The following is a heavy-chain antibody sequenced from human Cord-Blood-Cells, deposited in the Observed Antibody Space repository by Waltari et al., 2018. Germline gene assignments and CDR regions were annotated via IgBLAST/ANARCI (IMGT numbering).Heavy chain of an antibody. CDR2: MNPNSGNT. CDR3: ASSGMGTGDLGSGMDV. V-gene: IGHV1-8*01. Sequence: QVQLVQSGAEVKKPGASVKVSCKASGYTFTSYDINWVRQATGQGLEWMGWMNPNSGNTGYAQKCQGRVTMTRNTSISTAYMELSSLRSEDTAVYYCASSGMGTGDLGSGMDVWGQGTTVTVSS. CDR1: GYTFTSYD. J-gene: IGHJ6*02. D-gene: IGHD7-27*01.